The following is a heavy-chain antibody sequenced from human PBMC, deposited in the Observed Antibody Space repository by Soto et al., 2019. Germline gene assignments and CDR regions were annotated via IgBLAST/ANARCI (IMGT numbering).Heavy chain of an antibody. Sequence: QVQLVESGGGVVQPGRSLRLSCAASAFTFRSYAMHWVRQAPGNGLEWVAVISYDGTYKYYADSVKGRFTISRDNSKNTLYLQMSSLRPEDTAVYYCARDAIYDGSGYYGSYFDYWGQGSLVTVSS. CDR3: ARDAIYDGSGYYGSYFDY. D-gene: IGHD3-22*01. V-gene: IGHV3-30-3*01. CDR2: ISYDGTYK. CDR1: AFTFRSYA. J-gene: IGHJ4*02.